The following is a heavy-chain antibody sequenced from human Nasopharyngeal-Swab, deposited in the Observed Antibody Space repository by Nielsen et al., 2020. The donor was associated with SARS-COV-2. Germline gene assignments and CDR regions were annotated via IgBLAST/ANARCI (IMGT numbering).Heavy chain of an antibody. V-gene: IGHV1-46*01. Sequence: ASVKVSCKASGYTFTSYYMHWVRQAPGQGLEWMGIINPSGGSTSYAQKFQGRVTMTRDTSTSTVYMELSSLRSEATAVYYCARAEMRTTVTTYWNYWGQGTLVTVSS. CDR2: INPSGGST. CDR3: ARAEMRTTVTTYWNY. D-gene: IGHD4-17*01. J-gene: IGHJ4*02. CDR1: GYTFTSYY.